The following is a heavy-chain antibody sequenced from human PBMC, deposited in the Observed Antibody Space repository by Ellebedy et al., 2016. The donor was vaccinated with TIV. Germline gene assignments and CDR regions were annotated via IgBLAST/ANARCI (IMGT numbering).Heavy chain of an antibody. V-gene: IGHV1-2*02. CDR1: GGTFSSYA. CDR2: INPNSGGT. Sequence: ASVKVSCKASGGTFSSYAISWVRQAPGQGLEWMGWINPNSGGTNYAQKFQGRVTMTRDTSISTAYMELSRLRSDDTAVYYCARTSQGLDSSGYYYENFDYWGQGTLVTVSS. CDR3: ARTSQGLDSSGYYYENFDY. J-gene: IGHJ4*02. D-gene: IGHD3-22*01.